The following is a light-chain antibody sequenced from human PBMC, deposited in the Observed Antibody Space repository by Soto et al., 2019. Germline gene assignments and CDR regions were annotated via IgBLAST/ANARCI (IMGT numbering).Light chain of an antibody. J-gene: IGKJ4*01. CDR1: QSIGGF. V-gene: IGKV1-39*01. CDR3: QQSYSTPLT. CDR2: AAS. Sequence: DIQMTQSPSSLSVSVGDRVTITCRSSQSIGGFLNWYQQKLGTAPTLLIYAASSLQSGVPSRFSGSRSGTDFTLTISSLQPEDVATYYCQQSYSTPLTFGGGTKVDIK.